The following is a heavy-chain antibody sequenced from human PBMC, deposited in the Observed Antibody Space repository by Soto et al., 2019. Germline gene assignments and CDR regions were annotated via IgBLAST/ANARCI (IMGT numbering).Heavy chain of an antibody. D-gene: IGHD1-26*01. CDR1: GFIFENFW. CDR3: ARGTGGATSSGKDQFDY. Sequence: EVQLVESGGGLVQPGGSLRLSCAGSGFIFENFWMTWVRQAPGKGLEWVANIKQDGSEKYYVDSVKGRFTISRDNVKNSRYLQMNSLRSEDTAVYYCARGTGGATSSGKDQFDYWGQGTLVPVSS. CDR2: IKQDGSEK. J-gene: IGHJ4*02. V-gene: IGHV3-7*01.